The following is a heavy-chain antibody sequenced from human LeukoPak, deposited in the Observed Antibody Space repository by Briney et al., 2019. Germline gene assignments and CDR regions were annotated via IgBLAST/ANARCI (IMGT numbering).Heavy chain of an antibody. V-gene: IGHV3-30*18. CDR2: MSYDGSNE. D-gene: IGHD3-10*01. CDR3: AKDLDGSGTYYNTGQDAFDF. CDR1: GFSFDSYG. Sequence: GGSLRLSCAASGFSFDSYGMHWDRQAPGKGLEWVAVMSYDGSNEYYADSVKGRFTISRDNSKNTLFLQMNSLRPDDTAVYYCAKDLDGSGTYYNTGQDAFDFWGQGTMVTVSS. J-gene: IGHJ3*01.